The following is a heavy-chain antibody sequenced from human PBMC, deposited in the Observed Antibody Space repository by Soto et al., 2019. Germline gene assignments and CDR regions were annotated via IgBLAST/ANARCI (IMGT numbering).Heavy chain of an antibody. J-gene: IGHJ5*02. D-gene: IGHD1-7*01. CDR1: GFAFANTW. Sequence: EAQLVESGGGLVKPGDSVRLSCSGSGFAFANTWINWVRQAPGKGLEWVGRIKTKAGGGAANYAPPMKGRFSISRDDSQQTAYLQMNSLRIEDTAVYYCTADRILVNYLWVGWFDTWGRGAQVTVSS. V-gene: IGHV3-15*07. CDR3: TADRILVNYLWVGWFDT. CDR2: IKTKAGGGAA.